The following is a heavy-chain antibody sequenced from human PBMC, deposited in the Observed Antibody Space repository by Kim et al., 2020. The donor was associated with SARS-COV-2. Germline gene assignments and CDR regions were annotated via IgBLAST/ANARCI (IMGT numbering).Heavy chain of an antibody. CDR3: ASGVGAVGAFDI. CDR2: ISYDGSNK. V-gene: IGHV3-30*04. CDR1: GFTFSSYA. D-gene: IGHD1-26*01. J-gene: IGHJ3*02. Sequence: GGSLRLSCAASGFTFSSYAMHWVRQAPGKGLEWVAVISYDGSNKYYADSVKGRFTISRDNSKNTLYLQMNSLRAEDTAVYYCASGVGAVGAFDIWGQGTMVTVSS.